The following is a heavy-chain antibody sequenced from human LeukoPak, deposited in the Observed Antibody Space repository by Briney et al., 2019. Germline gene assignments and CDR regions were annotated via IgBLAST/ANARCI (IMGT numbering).Heavy chain of an antibody. Sequence: GESLKISCKGSGYSFTSYWIGWVRQMPGKGLEWMGIIYPGDSDTRYRPSFQGQVTISADKSTSTAYLQWSSLKASDTAMYYCASRGYCSGGSCFSHAFDIWGQGTMVTVSS. CDR1: GYSFTSYW. J-gene: IGHJ3*02. CDR2: IYPGDSDT. CDR3: ASRGYCSGGSCFSHAFDI. V-gene: IGHV5-51*01. D-gene: IGHD2-15*01.